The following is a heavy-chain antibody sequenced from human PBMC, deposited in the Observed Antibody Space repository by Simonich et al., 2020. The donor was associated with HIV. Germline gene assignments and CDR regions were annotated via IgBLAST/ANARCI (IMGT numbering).Heavy chain of an antibody. Sequence: QVQLVQSGAEVENPGASVKVSCKASGYTFTGYYRHWVRQAPGQGLEGIERSDPNRGGTNSAQRLRGRVTRTRDTAISTAYMELSSLRSDDTAIYYCASPYGINSPDAFDIWGQGTLVTVSS. CDR3: ASPYGINSPDAFDI. J-gene: IGHJ3*02. CDR2: SDPNRGGT. CDR1: GYTFTGYY. D-gene: IGHD4-17*01. V-gene: IGHV1-2*06.